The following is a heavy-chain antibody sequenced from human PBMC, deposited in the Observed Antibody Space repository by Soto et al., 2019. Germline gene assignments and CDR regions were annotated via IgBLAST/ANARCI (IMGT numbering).Heavy chain of an antibody. D-gene: IGHD3-22*01. Sequence: GGSLRLSCSASGFTFSSYDMHWVRQGKGKGLEWVSAIGTTGDTYYAGSVKGRFTISRENAKNSLYLQMNSLRAGDTAIYFCARAIGPTLFDYWGQGTLVTVSS. V-gene: IGHV3-13*04. CDR2: IGTTGDT. CDR3: ARAIGPTLFDY. CDR1: GFTFSSYD. J-gene: IGHJ4*02.